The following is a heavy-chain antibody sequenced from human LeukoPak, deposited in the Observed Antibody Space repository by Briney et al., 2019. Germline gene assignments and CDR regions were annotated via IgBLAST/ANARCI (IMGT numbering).Heavy chain of an antibody. CDR2: IWYDGSNK. J-gene: IGHJ4*02. D-gene: IGHD3-22*01. V-gene: IGHV3-33*01. CDR3: ARDYHPGQWLTSSYYFDY. CDR1: GFTFSSYG. Sequence: TGGSLRLSCAASGFTFSSYGMHWVRQAPGKGLEWVAVIWYDGSNKYYADSVKGRFTISRDNSKNTLYLQMNSLRAEDTAVYYCARDYHPGQWLTSSYYFDYWGQGTLVTVSS.